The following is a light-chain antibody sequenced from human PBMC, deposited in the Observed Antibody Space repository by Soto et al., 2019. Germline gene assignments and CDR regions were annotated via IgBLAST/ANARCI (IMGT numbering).Light chain of an antibody. J-gene: IGKJ4*01. CDR2: DAS. Sequence: EIVLTQSPATLSLSPGERATLSCRASQSVGSYLAWYQQKPGQAPSLLIYDASNRATGIPARFSGSGSGTDFTLTISSLEPEDFVVYYCQQRGNWPRLTFGGGTKVEIK. CDR3: QQRGNWPRLT. CDR1: QSVGSY. V-gene: IGKV3-11*01.